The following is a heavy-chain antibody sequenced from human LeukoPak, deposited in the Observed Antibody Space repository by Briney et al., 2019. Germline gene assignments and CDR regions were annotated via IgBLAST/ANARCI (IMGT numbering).Heavy chain of an antibody. V-gene: IGHV4-38-2*01. D-gene: IGHD5-24*01. Sequence: SETLSLTCAVTGYSISSGYYWGWIRQPPGKELEWIGSMYHSGSTYSNPSLKSRVTISVDTSKNQFSLKLTSVTAADTAVYYCARFIPRWGFEYWGQGTLVTVSS. CDR2: MYHSGST. CDR1: GYSISSGYY. CDR3: ARFIPRWGFEY. J-gene: IGHJ4*02.